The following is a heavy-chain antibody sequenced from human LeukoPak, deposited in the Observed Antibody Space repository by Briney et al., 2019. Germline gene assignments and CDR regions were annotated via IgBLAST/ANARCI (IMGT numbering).Heavy chain of an antibody. D-gene: IGHD1-26*01. CDR2: IYYSGST. CDR1: GGSISGYY. Sequence: SETLSLTCTVSGGSISGYYWSWIRQPPGKGLEWIGYIYYSGSTNYNPSLKSRVTISVDTSKNQFSLKLSSVTAADTAVYYCARVRGFIVGALAFDYWGQGTLVTVSS. V-gene: IGHV4-59*01. CDR3: ARVRGFIVGALAFDY. J-gene: IGHJ4*02.